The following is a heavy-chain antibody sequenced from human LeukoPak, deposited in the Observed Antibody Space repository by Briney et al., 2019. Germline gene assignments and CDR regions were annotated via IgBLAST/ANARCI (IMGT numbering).Heavy chain of an antibody. V-gene: IGHV1-69*05. D-gene: IGHD3-3*01. CDR1: GGTFSSYA. CDR2: IIPIFGTA. J-gene: IGHJ5*02. CDR3: ARRLRRFNNWFDP. Sequence: SVKVSCKASGGTFSSYAISWVRQAPGQGLEWMGGIIPIFGTANYAQKFQGRVTITTDESTSTAYMELSSLRSEDTAVYYCARRLRRFNNWFDPWGQGTLVTVSS.